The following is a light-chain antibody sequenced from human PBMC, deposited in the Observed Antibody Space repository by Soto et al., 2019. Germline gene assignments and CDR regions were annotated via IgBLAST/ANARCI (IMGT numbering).Light chain of an antibody. CDR2: EVS. J-gene: IGLJ1*01. CDR3: SSYATSSPYV. V-gene: IGLV2-14*01. CDR1: SNDVGGYDY. Sequence: QSALTQPASVSGSRGHSITISCTGTSNDVGGYDYVSWYQQHPGKAPKLVIYEVSHRPSGISDRFSGSKSGNTASLTISGLQVEDEADYYCSSYATSSPYVFGPGTKLTVL.